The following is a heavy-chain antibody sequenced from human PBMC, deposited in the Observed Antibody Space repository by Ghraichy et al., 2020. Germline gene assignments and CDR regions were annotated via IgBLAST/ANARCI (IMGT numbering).Heavy chain of an antibody. CDR2: ISGSGGST. J-gene: IGHJ6*02. CDR1: GFTFSSYA. Sequence: LTCAASGFTFSSYAMSWVRQAPGKGLEWVSAISGSGGSTYYADSVKGRFTISRDNSKNTLYLQMNSLRAEDTAVYYCATRSTMVRGVIIPRQNYYYYYGMDVWGQGTTVTVSS. CDR3: ATRSTMVRGVIIPRQNYYYYYGMDV. V-gene: IGHV3-23*01. D-gene: IGHD3-10*01.